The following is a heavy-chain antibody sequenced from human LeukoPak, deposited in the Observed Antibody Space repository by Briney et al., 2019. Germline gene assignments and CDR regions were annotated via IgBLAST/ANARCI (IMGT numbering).Heavy chain of an antibody. CDR3: ARDCSITIFGVAFDP. CDR2: IIPILGIA. CDR1: GYTFTSYD. Sequence: SVKVSCKASGYTFTSYDLNWVRQAPGQGLEWMGRIIPILGIANYAQKFQGRVTITADKSTSTAYMELSSLRSEDTAVYYCARDCSITIFGVAFDPWGQGTLVTVSS. J-gene: IGHJ5*02. D-gene: IGHD3-3*01. V-gene: IGHV1-69*04.